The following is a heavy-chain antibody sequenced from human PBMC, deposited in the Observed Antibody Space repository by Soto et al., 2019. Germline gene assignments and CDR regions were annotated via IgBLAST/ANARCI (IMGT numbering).Heavy chain of an antibody. CDR1: GGTFSSYA. J-gene: IGHJ6*02. CDR2: IIPIFGTA. CDR3: ARAKPSYDFWSGHYGMDV. D-gene: IGHD3-3*01. Sequence: ASVKVSCKASGGTFSSYAISWVRQAPGQGLEWMGGIIPIFGTANYAQKFHGRVTITADESTSTAYMELSSLRSEDTAVYYCARAKPSYDFWSGHYGMDVWGQGTTVTVSS. V-gene: IGHV1-69*13.